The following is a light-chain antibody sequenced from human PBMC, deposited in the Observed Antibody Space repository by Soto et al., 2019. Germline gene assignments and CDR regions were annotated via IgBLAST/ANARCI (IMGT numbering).Light chain of an antibody. Sequence: QSVLTQPASVSGSPEQSITISCTGTSSDVGSYNLVSWYQQYPGKAPKLIIYEGSERPSGISNRFSGSKSGNTASLTISGLQAEDEADYYCGSWDSSLSAYVFGTGTKVTVL. CDR3: GSWDSSLSAYV. CDR1: SSDVGSYNL. J-gene: IGLJ1*01. V-gene: IGLV2-23*01. CDR2: EGS.